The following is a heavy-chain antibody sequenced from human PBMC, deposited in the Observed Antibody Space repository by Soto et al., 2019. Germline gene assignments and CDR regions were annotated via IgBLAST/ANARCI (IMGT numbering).Heavy chain of an antibody. V-gene: IGHV3-15*01. CDR3: TTETSYGDLGY. CDR1: GFTFSNAW. J-gene: IGHJ4*02. D-gene: IGHD4-17*01. CDR2: IKSKTDGGTT. Sequence: EVQLVESGGGLVKPGGSLRLSCAASGFTFSNAWMSWVRQAPGKGLEWVGRIKSKTDGGTTDYAAPVKGRFTISRDDSKNTLSLQMNSLKTEHTAVYFCTTETSYGDLGYWGQGTLVTVSS.